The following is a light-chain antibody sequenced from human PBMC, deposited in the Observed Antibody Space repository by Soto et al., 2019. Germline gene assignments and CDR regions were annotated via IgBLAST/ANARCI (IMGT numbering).Light chain of an antibody. CDR2: EVR. CDR3: CSYAGSYTYV. V-gene: IGLV2-14*01. CDR1: SSDVGSYNY. Sequence: QSVLTQPASVSGSPGQSITISCTGASSDVGSYNYVSWYQQHPGKAPKLMIYEVRNRPSGVSDRFSGSKSGNTASLTISGLQAEDEADYYCCSYAGSYTYVFGTGTKVTV. J-gene: IGLJ1*01.